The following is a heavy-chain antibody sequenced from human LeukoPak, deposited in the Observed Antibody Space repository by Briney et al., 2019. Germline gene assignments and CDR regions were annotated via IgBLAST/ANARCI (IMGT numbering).Heavy chain of an antibody. D-gene: IGHD3-3*01. Sequence: PGGSLRLSCAASGFTVSSNYMSWVRQAPGKGLEWVSVIYSGGSTYYADSVKGRFTISRDNSKNTLYLQMNSLRAEDTAVYYCASRAFYYDFWSGYLDYWGQGTLVTVSS. J-gene: IGHJ4*02. V-gene: IGHV3-53*01. CDR2: IYSGGST. CDR3: ASRAFYYDFWSGYLDY. CDR1: GFTVSSNY.